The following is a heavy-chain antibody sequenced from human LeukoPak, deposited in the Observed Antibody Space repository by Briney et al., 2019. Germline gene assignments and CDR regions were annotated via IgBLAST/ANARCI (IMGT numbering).Heavy chain of an antibody. D-gene: IGHD1-1*01. J-gene: IGHJ4*02. CDR3: ARGDDFSGDH. CDR2: IHPEGNEK. CDR1: GFTFSNFW. Sequence: PGGXLRLSCAVSGFTFSNFWMSWVRQAPGRGLEWVANIHPEGNEKYHVESVKGRFTISRDNAKNSLFLQMNGLRVEDTAVYYCARGDDFSGDHWGQGTLVTVSS. V-gene: IGHV3-7*04.